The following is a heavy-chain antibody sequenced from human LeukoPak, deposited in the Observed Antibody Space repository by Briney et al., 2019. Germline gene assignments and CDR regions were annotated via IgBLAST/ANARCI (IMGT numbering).Heavy chain of an antibody. CDR3: ARAPLYSSSWYEGVE. CDR1: GGSISSYY. J-gene: IGHJ4*02. D-gene: IGHD6-13*01. V-gene: IGHV4-59*01. CDR2: IYYSGST. Sequence: SSETLSLTCTVSGGSISSYYWSWIRQPPGKGLEWIGYIYYSGSTNYNPSLKSRVTISVDTSKNQFSLKLSSVTAADTAVYYCARAPLYSSSWYEGVEWGQGTLVTVSS.